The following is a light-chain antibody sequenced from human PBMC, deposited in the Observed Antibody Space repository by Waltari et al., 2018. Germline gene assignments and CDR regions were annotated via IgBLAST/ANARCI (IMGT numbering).Light chain of an antibody. J-gene: IGLJ1*01. V-gene: IGLV1-44*01. CDR3: AAWDDSLNGFV. Sequence: QSVLTQPPSASGTPGQRVIISCSGSSSNIGSNTVNWYQQLPGTAPKVLVYSNNQRPSGVPALFSGSKSTTSASLAISGLQSEDESDYYCAAWDDSLNGFVFGTGTRFTVL. CDR2: SNN. CDR1: SSNIGSNT.